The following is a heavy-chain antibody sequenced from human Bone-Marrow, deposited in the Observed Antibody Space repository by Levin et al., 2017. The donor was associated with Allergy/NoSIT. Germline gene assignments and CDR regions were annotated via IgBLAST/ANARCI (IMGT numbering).Heavy chain of an antibody. CDR3: ARDEPDAQAYGMDV. V-gene: IGHV3-11*01. J-gene: IGHJ6*02. D-gene: IGHD1-14*01. Sequence: GGSLRLSCAASGFTFSDYYMSWIRQAPGKGLEWVSYISSSGSTIYYADSVKGRFTISRDNAKNSLYLQMNSLRAEDTAVYYCARDEPDAQAYGMDVWGQGTTVTVSS. CDR1: GFTFSDYY. CDR2: ISSSGSTI.